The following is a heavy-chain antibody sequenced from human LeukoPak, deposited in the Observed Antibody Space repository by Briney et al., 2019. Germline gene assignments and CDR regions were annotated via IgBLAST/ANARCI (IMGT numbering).Heavy chain of an antibody. Sequence: SQTLSLTCTVSGDSTRSGSFYWSWIRQPAGKGLEWIGRIYTSGSTDYNPSLKSRVTMSVDTSKNQFSLKLSSVTAADTAVYYCARLIEMATIADYGMDVWGQGTTVTVSS. CDR3: ARLIEMATIADYGMDV. CDR1: GDSTRSGSFY. J-gene: IGHJ6*02. V-gene: IGHV4-61*02. D-gene: IGHD5-24*01. CDR2: IYTSGST.